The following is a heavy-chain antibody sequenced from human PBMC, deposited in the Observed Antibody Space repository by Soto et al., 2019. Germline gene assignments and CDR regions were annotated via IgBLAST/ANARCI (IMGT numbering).Heavy chain of an antibody. CDR3: ARVYCSSTSCYGLDY. D-gene: IGHD2-2*01. J-gene: IGHJ4*02. Sequence: QVQLVQSGAEVKKPGSSVKVSCKASGGTFSSYTISWVRQAPGQGLEWMGRIIPILGIANYAQKFQGRVTITADKSTSTAYMELSSLRAEDTAVYYGARVYCSSTSCYGLDYWGQGTLVTVSS. V-gene: IGHV1-69*02. CDR2: IIPILGIA. CDR1: GGTFSSYT.